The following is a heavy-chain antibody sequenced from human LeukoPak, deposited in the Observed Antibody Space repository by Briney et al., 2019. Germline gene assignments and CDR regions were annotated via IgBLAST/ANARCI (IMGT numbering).Heavy chain of an antibody. CDR2: ISTYTGNT. J-gene: IGHJ6*03. D-gene: IGHD3-10*01. V-gene: IGHV1-18*01. CDR1: GYTFNNYG. CDR3: ARRSGYNYYYMDV. Sequence: ASVKVSCKASGYTFNNYGISWVRQAPEQGLEWMGWISTYTGNTNYAQKLQGRVTMTTDTSTSTAYMELRSLRSDDTAVYYCARRSGYNYYYMDVWGKGTRSPCP.